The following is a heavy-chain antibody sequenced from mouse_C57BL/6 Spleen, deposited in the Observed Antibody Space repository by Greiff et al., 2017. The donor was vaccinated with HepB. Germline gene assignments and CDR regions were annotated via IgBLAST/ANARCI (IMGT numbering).Heavy chain of an antibody. D-gene: IGHD1-1*01. CDR1: GFTFSNYW. CDR3: TALYGSSYAWFAY. Sequence: EVQGVESGGGLVQPGGSMKLSCVASGFTFSNYWMNWVRQSPEKGLEWVAQIRLKSDNYATHYAESVKGRFTISRDDSKSSVYLQMNNLRAEDTGIYYCTALYGSSYAWFAYWGQGTLVTVSA. V-gene: IGHV6-3*01. CDR2: IRLKSDNYAT. J-gene: IGHJ3*01.